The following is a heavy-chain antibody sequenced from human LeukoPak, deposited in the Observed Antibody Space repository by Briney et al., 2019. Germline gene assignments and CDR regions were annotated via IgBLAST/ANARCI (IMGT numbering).Heavy chain of an antibody. V-gene: IGHV4-38-2*01. Sequence: SETLSLTCAVSGYSISSGCYWGWIRQPPGKGLEWIGSIYHSGSTYYNPSLKRRVTISVDTSKNQFSLKLSSVTAADTAVYYCARVGRYCSGGSCFTRYYFDYWGQGTLVTVSS. J-gene: IGHJ4*02. CDR3: ARVGRYCSGGSCFTRYYFDY. CDR1: GYSISSGCY. CDR2: IYHSGST. D-gene: IGHD2-15*01.